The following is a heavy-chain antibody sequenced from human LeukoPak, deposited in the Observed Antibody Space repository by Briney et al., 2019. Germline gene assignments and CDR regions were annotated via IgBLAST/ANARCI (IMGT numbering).Heavy chain of an antibody. CDR2: ISGSGGST. J-gene: IGHJ4*02. Sequence: GGSLRLSCAASGFTFSSYAMSWVRQAPGKGREWVSAISGSGGSTYYADSVKGRFTISRDNSKNTLYLQMNSLRAEDTAVYYCARSSSGWYDGGVYFDYWGQGTLVTVSS. CDR3: ARSSSGWYDGGVYFDY. V-gene: IGHV3-23*01. CDR1: GFTFSSYA. D-gene: IGHD6-19*01.